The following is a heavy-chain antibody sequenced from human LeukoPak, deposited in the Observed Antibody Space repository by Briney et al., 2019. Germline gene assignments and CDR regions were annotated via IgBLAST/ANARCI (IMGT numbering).Heavy chain of an antibody. CDR3: AKDGEYSYGPFDL. CDR1: GFTFSSYG. J-gene: IGHJ4*02. V-gene: IGHV3-30*18. Sequence: GRSLRLSCAASGFTFSSYGMHWVRQAPGKGLEWVAVISYDGSNKYYVDSVKGRFTISRDNSKNTLYLQMNSLRAEDTAVYYCAKDGEYSYGPFDLWGQGTLVTVSS. D-gene: IGHD5-18*01. CDR2: ISYDGSNK.